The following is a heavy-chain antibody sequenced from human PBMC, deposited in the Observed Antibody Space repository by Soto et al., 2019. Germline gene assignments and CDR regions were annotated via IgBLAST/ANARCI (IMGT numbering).Heavy chain of an antibody. V-gene: IGHV1-46*01. CDR3: ARYDYNGYYFDY. D-gene: IGHD4-4*01. CDR2: INPSGGST. CDR1: GYTFTNHF. Sequence: GASVKVSCKTSGYTFTNHFIHWVRQAPGQGLEWMGIINPSGGSTSYAQKFQGRVTMTRDTSTTTVYMELSSLKSEDTAVYYCARYDYNGYYFDYWGQGTLVTVSS. J-gene: IGHJ4*02.